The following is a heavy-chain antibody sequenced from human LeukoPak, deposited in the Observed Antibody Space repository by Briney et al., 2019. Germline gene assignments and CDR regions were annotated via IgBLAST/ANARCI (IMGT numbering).Heavy chain of an antibody. V-gene: IGHV3-74*01. CDR3: ARAFNSGLSANDY. Sequence: GGSLRLSCAASGFTFSSYWMHWVRQAPGKGLVWVSRINGDGRTTSYADSVKGRFTISRDNAKNTFYLQMNSLRAEDTAVYYCARAFNSGLSANDYWGQGTLVTVSS. CDR1: GFTFSSYW. J-gene: IGHJ4*02. D-gene: IGHD6-19*01. CDR2: INGDGRTT.